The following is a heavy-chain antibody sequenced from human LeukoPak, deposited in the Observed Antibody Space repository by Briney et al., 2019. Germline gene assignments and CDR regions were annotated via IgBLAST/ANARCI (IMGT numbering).Heavy chain of an antibody. CDR3: AKMKGATYHYYYAMDV. V-gene: IGHV3-23*01. Sequence: PGGSLRLSCTASGLTFSSFAMSWVRQAPGKGLESVSAMSGSGRSTYYADTVRGRFTVSRDNSKNTLYLQMNSLRAEDTALYYCAKMKGATYHYYYAMDVWGKGTTVAVSS. CDR2: MSGSGRST. J-gene: IGHJ6*04. CDR1: GLTFSSFA. D-gene: IGHD5-24*01.